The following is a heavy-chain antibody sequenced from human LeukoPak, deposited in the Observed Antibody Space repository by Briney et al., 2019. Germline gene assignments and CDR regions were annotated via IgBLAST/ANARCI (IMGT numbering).Heavy chain of an antibody. CDR2: ISYDGSNK. J-gene: IGHJ4*02. V-gene: IGHV3-30*18. D-gene: IGHD5-12*01. Sequence: PGGSLRLSCAASGFTFSSYGMHWVRQAPGKGLEWVAVISYDGSNKYYADSVKGRFTISRDNSKNTLYLQMNSLRAEDTAVYYCAKSATKYSGYDDYYFDYWGQGTLVTVSS. CDR3: AKSATKYSGYDDYYFDY. CDR1: GFTFSSYG.